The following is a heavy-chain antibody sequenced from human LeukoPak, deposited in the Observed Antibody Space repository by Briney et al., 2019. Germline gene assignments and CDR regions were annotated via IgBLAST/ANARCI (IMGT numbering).Heavy chain of an antibody. D-gene: IGHD2-15*01. CDR3: ARGPRYCSGGSCYSVAFDI. V-gene: IGHV1-69*01. J-gene: IGHJ3*02. CDR2: IIPIFGTA. Sequence: SVNVSCKASGGTFSSYAISWVRQAPGQGLEWMGGIIPIFGTANYAQKFQGRVTITADESTSTAYMELSSLRSEDTAVYYCARGPRYCSGGSCYSVAFDIWGQGTMVTVSS. CDR1: GGTFSSYA.